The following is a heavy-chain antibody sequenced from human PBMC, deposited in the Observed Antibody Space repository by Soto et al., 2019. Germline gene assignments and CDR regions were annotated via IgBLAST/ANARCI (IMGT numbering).Heavy chain of an antibody. CDR1: GFTFDDYA. D-gene: IGHD1-26*01. V-gene: IGHV3-9*01. Sequence: EVQLVESGGGLVQPGRSLRLSCAASGFTFDDYAMHWVRQAPGKGLEWVSGISWNSGSIGYADSVKGRFTISRDNAKNSLYLQMNSLRAEDTALYYCAKDMVRELLDLWWGGGFDYWGQGTLVTVSS. J-gene: IGHJ4*02. CDR2: ISWNSGSI. CDR3: AKDMVRELLDLWWGGGFDY.